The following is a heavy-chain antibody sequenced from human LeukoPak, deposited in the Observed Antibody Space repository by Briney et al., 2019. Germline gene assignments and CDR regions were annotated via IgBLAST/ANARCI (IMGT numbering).Heavy chain of an antibody. D-gene: IGHD3-16*01. V-gene: IGHV4-39*01. CDR2: IYYSGST. CDR1: GGSISSSSYY. J-gene: IGHJ4*02. Sequence: PSETLSLTCSVSGGSISSSSYYWGWIRQPLGKGLEWIGSIYYSGSTYYNPSLKSRVTIFVDTSKNQFSLKLSSVTAADTAVYYCARRGWGEYYFDYSGQGTLVTVSS. CDR3: ARRGWGEYYFDY.